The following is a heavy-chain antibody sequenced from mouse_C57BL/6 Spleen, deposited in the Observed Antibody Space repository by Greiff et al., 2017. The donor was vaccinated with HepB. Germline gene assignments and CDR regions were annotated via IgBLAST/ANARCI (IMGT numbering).Heavy chain of an antibody. J-gene: IGHJ4*01. V-gene: IGHV1-82*01. D-gene: IGHD2-1*01. CDR3: ARYGNYVFYAMDY. CDR1: GYAFSSSW. CDR2: IYPGDGDT. Sequence: VKLQQSGPELVKPGASVKISCKASGYAFSSSWMNWVKQRPGKGLEWIGRIYPGDGDTNYNGKFKGKATLTADKSSSTAYMQLSSLTSEDSAVYFCARYGNYVFYAMDYWGQGTSVTVSS.